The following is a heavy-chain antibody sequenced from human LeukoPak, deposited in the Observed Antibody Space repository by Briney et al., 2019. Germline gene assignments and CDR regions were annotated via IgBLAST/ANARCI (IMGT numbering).Heavy chain of an antibody. J-gene: IGHJ4*02. Sequence: GGSLRLSCAASGFSFSDHEMNWVRQAPGKGLEWVGRIKSKTDGGTPDYAAPVKGRFTISRDDSKNTLYLQMNSLKTEDTAVYYCTGVSRSSWYDYWGQGTLVTVSS. CDR1: GFSFSDHE. D-gene: IGHD6-13*01. CDR3: TGVSRSSWYDY. CDR2: IKSKTDGGTP. V-gene: IGHV3-15*01.